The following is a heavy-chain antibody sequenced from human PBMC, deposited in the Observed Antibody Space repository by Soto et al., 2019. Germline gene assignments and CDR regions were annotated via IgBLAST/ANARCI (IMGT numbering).Heavy chain of an antibody. Sequence: QVQLVQSGAEVKKPGASVKVSCKASGYTFTSYYMHWVRQAPGQGLEWMGIINPSGGSTSYAQKFQGRVTMTRDTSTSTVYMELSSLRSEDTAVYYCARENWSPGLYYYGMDVWGQGTTVTVSS. CDR3: ARENWSPGLYYYGMDV. D-gene: IGHD1-1*01. CDR1: GYTFTSYY. CDR2: INPSGGST. J-gene: IGHJ6*02. V-gene: IGHV1-46*01.